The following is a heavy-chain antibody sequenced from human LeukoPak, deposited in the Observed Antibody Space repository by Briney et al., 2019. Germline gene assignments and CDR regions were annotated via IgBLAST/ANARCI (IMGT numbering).Heavy chain of an antibody. CDR2: INQGGSDK. Sequence: GGSLRLSCAASGFTFSSFDMSWVRQAPGKGLEWVANINQGGSDKYYVDSVKGRFTISRDNANNLLYLQMNSLRGEDTAVYYCTRDRSRAEDDWGQGTLVTVSS. J-gene: IGHJ4*02. D-gene: IGHD1-14*01. V-gene: IGHV3-7*01. CDR1: GFTFSSFD. CDR3: TRDRSRAEDD.